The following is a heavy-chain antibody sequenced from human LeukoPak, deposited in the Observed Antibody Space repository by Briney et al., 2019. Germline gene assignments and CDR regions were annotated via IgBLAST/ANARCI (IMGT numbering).Heavy chain of an antibody. CDR1: GGSITGYY. D-gene: IGHD3-9*01. J-gene: IGHJ4*02. Sequence: SETLSLTCAVYGGSITGYYWSWIRQTPGRGLEWVGEIHYTGATSYNPSPKSRATISTDTSKNQFSLRLSSVTAADTAVYYCARGNILTGYCFDSWGQGALVTVSS. CDR3: ARGNILTGYCFDS. V-gene: IGHV4-34*01. CDR2: IHYTGAT.